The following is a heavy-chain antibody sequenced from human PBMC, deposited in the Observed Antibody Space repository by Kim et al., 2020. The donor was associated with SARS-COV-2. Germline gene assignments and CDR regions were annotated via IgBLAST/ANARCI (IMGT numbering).Heavy chain of an antibody. Sequence: GGTNYAQKVQGRVTMTRDTSSSTAYMELSRLRSDDTAVYYCAREIASPHDYWGQGTLVTVSS. V-gene: IGHV1-2*02. D-gene: IGHD6-6*01. J-gene: IGHJ4*02. CDR3: AREIASPHDY. CDR2: GGT.